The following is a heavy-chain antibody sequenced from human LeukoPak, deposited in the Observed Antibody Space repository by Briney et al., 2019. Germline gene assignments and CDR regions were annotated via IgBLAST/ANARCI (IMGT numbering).Heavy chain of an antibody. V-gene: IGHV3-23*01. CDR2: ISNSGAAT. J-gene: IGHJ4*02. Sequence: GGSLRLSCAASGFTFSSYWMSWVRQAPGKGLEWVSGISNSGAATDYTDSVKGRFTISRDNSKNTLFLQMNGLRAEDTAVYYCAKGRSCGGNCYAFFDYWGQGTLVTVSA. CDR3: AKGRSCGGNCYAFFDY. CDR1: GFTFSSYW. D-gene: IGHD2-21*01.